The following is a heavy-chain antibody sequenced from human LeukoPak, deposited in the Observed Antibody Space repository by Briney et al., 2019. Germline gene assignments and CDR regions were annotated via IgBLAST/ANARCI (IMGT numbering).Heavy chain of an antibody. CDR1: GYTFTSYD. CDR2: MNPNSGNT. V-gene: IGHV1-8*01. CDR3: AKAFAFVGANFFDY. Sequence: ASVKVSCKASGYTFTSYDINWVRQATGQGLEWMGWMNPNSGNTGYAQKFQGRVTMTRNTSISTAYMELSSLRAEDAAIYYCAKAFAFVGANFFDYWGQGTLVTVSS. J-gene: IGHJ4*02. D-gene: IGHD1-26*01.